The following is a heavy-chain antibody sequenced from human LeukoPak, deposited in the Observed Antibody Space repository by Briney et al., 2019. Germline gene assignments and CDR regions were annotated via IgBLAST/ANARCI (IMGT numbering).Heavy chain of an antibody. Sequence: PSETLSLTCTVSGGSVNSGGYYWSWIRQYPGRGLEWIGYIYFSGSTFYNPSFESRVFISLDTSKNLFSLRLSSVTAADTAIYYCARQPPGSGYQYRYYFDYWGQGTLVTVSS. CDR2: IYFSGST. J-gene: IGHJ4*02. D-gene: IGHD3-22*01. CDR1: GGSVNSGGYY. CDR3: ARQPPGSGYQYRYYFDY. V-gene: IGHV4-31*03.